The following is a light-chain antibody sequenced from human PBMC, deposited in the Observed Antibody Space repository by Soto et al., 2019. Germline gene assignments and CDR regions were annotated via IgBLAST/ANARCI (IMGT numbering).Light chain of an antibody. CDR3: CSHAGGSSWV. J-gene: IGLJ3*02. CDR1: SGDVGAYDR. CDR2: DVT. V-gene: IGLV2-11*01. Sequence: QSALTQPCSVSGSPGQSVTISCTGTSGDVGAYDRVSWYQHHPTKAPKLIIYDVTNRPSGVPYRFSGSKSGSTASLTISGLQAEDEADYYCCSHAGGSSWVFGGGTKLTVL.